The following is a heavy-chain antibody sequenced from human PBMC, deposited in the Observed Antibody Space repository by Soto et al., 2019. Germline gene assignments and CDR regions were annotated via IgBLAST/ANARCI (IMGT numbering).Heavy chain of an antibody. CDR1: GGSISNYY. CDR2: IYYSGST. D-gene: IGHD6-13*01. CDR3: ARHGPIAAAGTLFDY. V-gene: IGHV4-59*08. Sequence: QVQLQESGPGLVKPSETLSLTCTVSGGSISNYYWSWIRQPPGKGLEWIGYIYYSGSTRYNPSLKXRXTXXVDTSKNQCPLKLSSVTAADTAVYYCARHGPIAAAGTLFDYWGQGTLVTVSS. J-gene: IGHJ4*02.